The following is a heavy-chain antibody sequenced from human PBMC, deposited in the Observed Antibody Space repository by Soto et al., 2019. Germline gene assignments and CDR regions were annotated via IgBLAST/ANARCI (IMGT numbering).Heavy chain of an antibody. Sequence: GESLKISCKGSGYSFTSYWIGWVRQMPGKGLEWMGIIYPGDSDTRYSPSFQGQVTISADKSISTAYLQWSSLKASDTAMYYCARPRKGSSRWSLGYYYGMDVWGQGTTVTVSS. J-gene: IGHJ6*02. CDR2: IYPGDSDT. V-gene: IGHV5-51*01. CDR3: ARPRKGSSRWSLGYYYGMDV. D-gene: IGHD6-13*01. CDR1: GYSFTSYW.